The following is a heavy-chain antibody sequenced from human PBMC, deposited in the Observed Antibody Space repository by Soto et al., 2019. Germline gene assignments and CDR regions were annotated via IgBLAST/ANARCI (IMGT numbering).Heavy chain of an antibody. Sequence: SETLTLTCTVSGGSISSYYWSWIRQPPGRGLEWIGYFYYSGSTNYNPSLKSRVTISVDTSKNQFSLKLSSVTAAGTAVYYCARVYPAHYYGSGSYKYYYYYYMDVWGKGTTVTVSS. D-gene: IGHD3-10*01. V-gene: IGHV4-59*01. CDR1: GGSISSYY. CDR2: FYYSGST. CDR3: ARVYPAHYYGSGSYKYYYYYYMDV. J-gene: IGHJ6*03.